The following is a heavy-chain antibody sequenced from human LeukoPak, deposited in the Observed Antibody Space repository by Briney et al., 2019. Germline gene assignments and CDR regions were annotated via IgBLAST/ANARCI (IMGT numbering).Heavy chain of an antibody. CDR3: ARRVALNAFDI. Sequence: PGGSLRLSCAASGFTFSSYSMNWVRQAPGKGLEWVSYISSSNTMYYADSVKGRFTISRDNAKNSLYLQMNSLRAEDTAVYYCARRVALNAFDIWGQGTMVTVSS. CDR1: GFTFSSYS. CDR2: ISSSNTM. V-gene: IGHV3-48*01. D-gene: IGHD3-3*02. J-gene: IGHJ3*02.